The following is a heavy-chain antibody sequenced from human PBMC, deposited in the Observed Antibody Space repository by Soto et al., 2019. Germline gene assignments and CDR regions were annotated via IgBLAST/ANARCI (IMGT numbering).Heavy chain of an antibody. D-gene: IGHD4-17*01. J-gene: IGHJ5*02. V-gene: IGHV4-34*01. CDR2: INHSGST. CDR1: GGSFSGYY. CDR3: ARGFMTTVTLNWFDP. Sequence: SETLSLTCAVYGGSFSGYYWSWIRQPPGKGLEWIGEINHSGSTNYNPSLKSRVTISVDTSKNQFSLKLSPVTAADTAVYYCARGFMTTVTLNWFDPWGQGTLVTVSS.